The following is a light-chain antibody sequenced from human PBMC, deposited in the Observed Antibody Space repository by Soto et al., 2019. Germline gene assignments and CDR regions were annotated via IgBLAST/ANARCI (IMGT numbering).Light chain of an antibody. CDR2: GTS. J-gene: IGKJ1*01. CDR3: QHYGDSSWT. CDR1: KSVSNTL. V-gene: IGKV3-20*01. Sequence: EIVLTQSPDTLSLSPGERVTLSCSADKSVSNTLLTWFQQKPGQAPRLVIFGTSNRAPGIPDRFIGSGSGTDFTLTISRLEPDDFAVYYCQHYGDSSWTFGQGTKVDIK.